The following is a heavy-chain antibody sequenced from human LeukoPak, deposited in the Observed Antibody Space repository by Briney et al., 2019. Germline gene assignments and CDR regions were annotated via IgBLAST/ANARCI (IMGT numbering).Heavy chain of an antibody. J-gene: IGHJ4*02. CDR3: AKGLSGYGSGRPFGY. CDR1: GFTFSSYA. V-gene: IGHV3-23*01. CDR2: ISDSGTST. D-gene: IGHD3-10*01. Sequence: PGGSLRLSCAASGFTFSSYAMIWVRQAPGKGLEWVSLISDSGTSTYCPDSVKDRFTISRDNSKNTVYLQMNSLRAEDTAVYYCAKGLSGYGSGRPFGYWGQGTLVTVSS.